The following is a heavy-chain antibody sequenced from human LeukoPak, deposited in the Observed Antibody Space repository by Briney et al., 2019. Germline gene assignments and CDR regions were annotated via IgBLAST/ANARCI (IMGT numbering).Heavy chain of an antibody. D-gene: IGHD6-19*01. CDR2: IKQDGSEK. Sequence: GGSLRLSCAASGVTFSSYWMSWVRQAPGKGLEWVANIKQDGSEKYYVDSVKGRFTISRDNAKNSLYLQMNSLRAEDTAVYYCASSIAVAGLYYYYGMDVWGQGTTVTVSS. CDR3: ASSIAVAGLYYYYGMDV. V-gene: IGHV3-7*01. J-gene: IGHJ6*02. CDR1: GVTFSSYW.